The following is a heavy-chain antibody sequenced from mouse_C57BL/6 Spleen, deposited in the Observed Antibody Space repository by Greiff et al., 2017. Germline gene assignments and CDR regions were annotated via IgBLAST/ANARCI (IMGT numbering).Heavy chain of an antibody. D-gene: IGHD2-4*01. CDR2: IFPGSGST. J-gene: IGHJ4*01. Sequence: QVQLQQSGPELVKPGASVKISCKASGYTFTDYYINWVKQRPGQGLEWIGWIFPGSGSTYYNEKFKGKATLTVDKSSSTACMLLSSLTSEDSAVYFCARRGGIYYDYDDYAMDYWGQGTSVTVSS. CDR3: ARRGGIYYDYDDYAMDY. V-gene: IGHV1-75*01. CDR1: GYTFTDYY.